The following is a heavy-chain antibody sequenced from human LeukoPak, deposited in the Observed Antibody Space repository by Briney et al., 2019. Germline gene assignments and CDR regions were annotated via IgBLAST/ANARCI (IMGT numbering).Heavy chain of an antibody. D-gene: IGHD2-2*01. J-gene: IGHJ4*02. V-gene: IGHV3-23*01. CDR1: GFTFSSYS. Sequence: PGRSLRLSCAASGFTFSSYSMNWVRQAPGKGLEWVSAISGSGGSTYYADSVKGRFTISRDNSKNTLYLQMNSLRAEDTAVYYCAKRPVYCSSTSCYFDYWGQGTLVTVSS. CDR2: ISGSGGST. CDR3: AKRPVYCSSTSCYFDY.